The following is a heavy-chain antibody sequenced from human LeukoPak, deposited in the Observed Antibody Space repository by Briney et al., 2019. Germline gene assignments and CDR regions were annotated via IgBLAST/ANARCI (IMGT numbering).Heavy chain of an antibody. V-gene: IGHV3-30-3*01. J-gene: IGHJ4*02. D-gene: IGHD3-3*01. CDR1: GFTFSSYA. CDR3: ARVSLEWLLYFDY. CDR2: ISYDGSNK. Sequence: TGGSLRLSCAASGFTFSSYAMHWVRQAPGKGLEWVAVISYDGSNKYYADSVKGRFTISRDNSKNTLYLQMNSLRAEDTAVYYCARVSLEWLLYFDYWGQGTLVTVSS.